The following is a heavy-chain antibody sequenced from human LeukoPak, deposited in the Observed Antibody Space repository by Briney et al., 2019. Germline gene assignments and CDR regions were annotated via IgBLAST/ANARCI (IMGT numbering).Heavy chain of an antibody. D-gene: IGHD6-19*01. J-gene: IGHJ3*01. Sequence: GGSLRLSCTTSGFTFPTYSMSWVRQAPGQGLEWVASIFGSASKIYHADSVKGRFTVSRDNSKNTLYLQMNGLRVEDTAPYYYVKDRVPDSGWSFDVWGQGTMVTVSA. CDR1: GFTFPTYS. V-gene: IGHV3-23*01. CDR2: IFGSASKI. CDR3: VKDRVPDSGWSFDV.